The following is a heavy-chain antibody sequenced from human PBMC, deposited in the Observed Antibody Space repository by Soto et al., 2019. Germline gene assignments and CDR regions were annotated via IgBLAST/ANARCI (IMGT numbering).Heavy chain of an antibody. J-gene: IGHJ6*02. Sequence: QLQLQESGSGLVKPSQTLSLTCAVSGGSISSGGYSWSWIRQPPGKGLGWIGYIHHSGSTYYNPSPRRSITXXVDRSKNQFSLKLSSGTAADTAVYSCARARGGFSGSHGMDVWGQGTTVTVSS. D-gene: IGHD3-10*01. CDR3: ARARGGFSGSHGMDV. CDR2: IHHSGST. V-gene: IGHV4-30-2*01. CDR1: GGSISSGGYS.